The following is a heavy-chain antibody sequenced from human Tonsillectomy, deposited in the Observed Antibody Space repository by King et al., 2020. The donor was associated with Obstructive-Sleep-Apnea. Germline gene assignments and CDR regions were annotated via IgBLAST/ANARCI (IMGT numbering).Heavy chain of an antibody. CDR2: ISSSSSTI. Sequence: VQLVESGGGLLQPGGSLRLSCAASGFTFSSYSMNWVRQAPGKGLEWFSYISSSSSTIYYADSVKGRFTISRDNAKNSLYLQMNSLRAEDTAVYYCARDLYYYDSSGYYGAFDIWGQGTMVTVSS. CDR1: GFTFSSYS. D-gene: IGHD3-22*01. J-gene: IGHJ3*02. V-gene: IGHV3-48*04. CDR3: ARDLYYYDSSGYYGAFDI.